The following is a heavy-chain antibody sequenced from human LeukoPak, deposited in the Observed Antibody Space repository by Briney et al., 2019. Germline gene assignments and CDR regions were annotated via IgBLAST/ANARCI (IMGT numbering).Heavy chain of an antibody. J-gene: IGHJ4*02. V-gene: IGHV4-34*01. CDR3: ARAWLVPDY. CDR1: GGSFSGYY. Sequence: SETLSLTCAVYGGSFSGYYWSWIRQPPGKGLEWIGEINHSGSTNYNPSLKSRVTISVDTSKNQFSLKLSPVTAADTAVYYCARAWLVPDYWGQGTLVTVSS. CDR2: INHSGST. D-gene: IGHD6-19*01.